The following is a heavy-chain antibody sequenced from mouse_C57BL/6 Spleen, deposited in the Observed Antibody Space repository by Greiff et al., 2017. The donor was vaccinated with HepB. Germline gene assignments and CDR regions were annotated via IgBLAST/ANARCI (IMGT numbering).Heavy chain of an antibody. J-gene: IGHJ3*01. V-gene: IGHV5-9*01. Sequence: EVKLMESGGGLVKPGGSLKLSCAASGFTFSSYTMSWVRQTPEKRLEWVATISGGGGNTYYPDSVKGRFTISRDNAKNTLYLQMSSLRSEDTALYYCARHGQLRAWLAYGGQGTLVTVSA. CDR2: ISGGGGNT. CDR3: ARHGQLRAWLAY. D-gene: IGHD3-2*02. CDR1: GFTFSSYT.